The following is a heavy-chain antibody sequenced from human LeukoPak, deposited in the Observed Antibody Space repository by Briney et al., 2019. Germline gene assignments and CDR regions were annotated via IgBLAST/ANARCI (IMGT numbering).Heavy chain of an antibody. J-gene: IGHJ4*02. CDR2: IVVGSGNT. V-gene: IGHV1-58*02. Sequence: SVKLSCKASGFTFTISAMQWVRQARGQRLEWIGWIVVGSGNTNYAQKFQERVSITRDMSTSTAYMELSSLRSEDTAVFYCAASGYSYGYGMDYWGQGTLVTVSS. CDR3: AASGYSYGYGMDY. D-gene: IGHD5-18*01. CDR1: GFTFTISA.